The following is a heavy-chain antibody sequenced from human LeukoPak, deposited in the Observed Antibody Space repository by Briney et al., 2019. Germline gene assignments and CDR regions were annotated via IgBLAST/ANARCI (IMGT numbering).Heavy chain of an antibody. D-gene: IGHD2-2*01. J-gene: IGHJ4*02. CDR3: ARARLVPAALFDY. Sequence: PSRTRSSTGIVPVAPTTGVVSTWSGTRHPPGRGLGGIGYIYYSGSTYYNPSLKSRVTISVGTSKNQFSLKLSSVTAADTAVYYCARARLVPAALFDYWGQGTLVTVSS. CDR1: VAPTTGVVST. V-gene: IGHV4-31*02. CDR2: IYYSGST.